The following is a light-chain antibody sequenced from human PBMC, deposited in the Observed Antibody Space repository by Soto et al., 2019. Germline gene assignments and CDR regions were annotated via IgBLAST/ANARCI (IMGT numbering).Light chain of an antibody. V-gene: IGLV1-44*01. J-gene: IGLJ2*01. CDR2: SYN. CDR3: AAWDDILNGVL. Sequence: QSVLTQPPSASGTPGQRVTISCSGSSSNIGSNTVNWYQQIPGTAPKLLIYSYNQRPSGVPDRFSGSKSDTSASLAISGLQSEDEAEYYCAAWDDILNGVLFGGGTKVTVL. CDR1: SSNIGSNT.